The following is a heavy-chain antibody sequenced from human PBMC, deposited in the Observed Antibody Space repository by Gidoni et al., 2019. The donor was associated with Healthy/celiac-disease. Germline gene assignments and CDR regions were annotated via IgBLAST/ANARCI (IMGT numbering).Heavy chain of an antibody. CDR2: ISGSGGST. CDR1: GFTFSSYA. CDR3: AKDGMGPIPSAPVGAFDI. J-gene: IGHJ3*02. D-gene: IGHD2-2*02. Sequence: EVQLLESGGGLVQPGGSLRLSCAASGFTFSSYAMSWVRQAPGKGLEWVSAISGSGGSTYYADSVKGRFTISRDNSKNTLYLQMNSLRAEDTAVYYCAKDGMGPIPSAPVGAFDIWGQGTMVTVSS. V-gene: IGHV3-23*01.